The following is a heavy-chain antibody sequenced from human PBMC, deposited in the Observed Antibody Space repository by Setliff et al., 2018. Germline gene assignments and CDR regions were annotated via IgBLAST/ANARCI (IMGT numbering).Heavy chain of an antibody. J-gene: IGHJ4*02. CDR1: GFTFVNYW. CDR2: VNSDGSST. CDR3: ARDGKFLEWLLPFDY. V-gene: IGHV3-74*01. D-gene: IGHD3-3*01. Sequence: GGSLRLSCAASGFTFVNYWMHWVRQAPGKGLVWVSRVNSDGSSTIYADSVKGRFTMSRDNAKNSLYLQMNSLRAEDTAVYYCARDGKFLEWLLPFDYWGQGTLVTVSS.